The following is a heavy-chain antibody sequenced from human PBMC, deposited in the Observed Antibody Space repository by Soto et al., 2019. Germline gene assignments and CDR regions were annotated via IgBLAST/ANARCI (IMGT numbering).Heavy chain of an antibody. D-gene: IGHD3-22*01. CDR3: ARSGSAPNYGIVVVRVDY. V-gene: IGHV3-7*01. CDR2: IKQDGSEK. Sequence: GGSLRLSCAASGFTFSSYWMSWVRQAPGKGLEWVANIKQDGSEKYYVDSVKGRFTISRDNAKNSLYLQMNSLRAEDTAVYYCARSGSAPNYGIVVVRVDYWGQGTLVTVYS. J-gene: IGHJ4*02. CDR1: GFTFSSYW.